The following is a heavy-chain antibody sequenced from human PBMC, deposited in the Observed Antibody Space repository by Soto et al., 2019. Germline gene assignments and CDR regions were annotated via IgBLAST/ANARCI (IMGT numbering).Heavy chain of an antibody. D-gene: IGHD3-22*01. CDR2: VYHSGNI. J-gene: IGHJ3*01. CDR1: GYSISRGYH. Sequence: PSETLSLTQEVSGYSISRGYHWGWIRQLPGKGLEWVGNVYHSGNIRSNPSLKSRVTISADTSKNQFSLELKSVDVADTAVYYCARGNYYDFEGINGAFDVWGQGTMVTVSS. CDR3: ARGNYYDFEGINGAFDV. V-gene: IGHV4-38-2*01.